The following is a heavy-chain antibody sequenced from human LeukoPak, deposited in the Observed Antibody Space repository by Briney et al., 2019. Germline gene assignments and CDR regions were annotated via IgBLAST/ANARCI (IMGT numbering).Heavy chain of an antibody. J-gene: IGHJ6*03. CDR2: IRSKANSYAT. CDR3: TRRYYYGSGSPPTNYYYYYMDV. Sequence: PGGSLRLSCAASGFTFSGSATHWVRQASGKGLEWVGRIRSKANSYATAYAASVKGRFTISRDGSKNTAYLQMNSLKTEDTAVYYCTRRYYYGSGSPPTNYYYYYMDVWGKGTTVTVSS. D-gene: IGHD3-10*01. CDR1: GFTFSGSA. V-gene: IGHV3-73*01.